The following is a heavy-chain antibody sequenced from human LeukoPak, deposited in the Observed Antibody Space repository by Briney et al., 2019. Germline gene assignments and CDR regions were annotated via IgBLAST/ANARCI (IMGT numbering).Heavy chain of an antibody. J-gene: IGHJ6*03. D-gene: IGHD3-22*01. Sequence: ASVKVSCKASGYTFTGYYMHRVRQAPGQGLEWMGWINPNSGGTNYAQKFQGRVTMTRDTSISTAYMELSRLRSDDTAVYYCAKSGYYYDSSGYYYMDVWGKGTTVTVSS. V-gene: IGHV1-2*02. CDR3: AKSGYYYDSSGYYYMDV. CDR1: GYTFTGYY. CDR2: INPNSGGT.